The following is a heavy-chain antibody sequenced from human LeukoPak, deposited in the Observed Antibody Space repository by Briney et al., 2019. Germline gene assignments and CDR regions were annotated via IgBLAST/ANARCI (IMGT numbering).Heavy chain of an antibody. J-gene: IGHJ4*02. CDR3: ARVRYYYDSSGYYEPPYFDY. Sequence: PSETLSLTCTVSGGSNSSYYWSWIRQPPGKGLEWIGYIYYSGSTNYNPSLKSRVTISVDTSKNQFSLKLSSVTAADTAVYYCARVRYYYDSSGYYEPPYFDYWGQGTLVTVSS. V-gene: IGHV4-59*01. CDR1: GGSNSSYY. D-gene: IGHD3-22*01. CDR2: IYYSGST.